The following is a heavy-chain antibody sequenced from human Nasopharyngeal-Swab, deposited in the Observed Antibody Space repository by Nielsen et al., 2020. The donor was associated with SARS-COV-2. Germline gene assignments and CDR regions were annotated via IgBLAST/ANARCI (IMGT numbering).Heavy chain of an antibody. CDR3: ARDLGENSSIDY. CDR2: IWYDGSNK. J-gene: IGHJ4*02. D-gene: IGHD3-16*01. Sequence: WILQPPGKGLEWVGLIWYDGSNKYYADSVKGRFTISRDSSKNKLYLQMNSLRAEDTAVYYCARDLGENSSIDYWGQGTLVTVSS. V-gene: IGHV3-33*01.